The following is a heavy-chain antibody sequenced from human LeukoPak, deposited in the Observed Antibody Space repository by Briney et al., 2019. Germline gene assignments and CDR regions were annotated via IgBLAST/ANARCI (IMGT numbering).Heavy chain of an antibody. CDR1: GFTVSSNQ. CDR3: ARGADGVSSNSRGWFDP. V-gene: IGHV3-53*01. CDR2: IYSGGST. Sequence: PGGSLRLSCAASGFTVSSNQMNWVRQAPGKGLECVSVIYSGGSTYYTDSVKGRFTISRDNSKKTLHLQMNSLRAEDTAVYSCARGADGVSSNSRGWFDPWGQGTLVTVSS. J-gene: IGHJ5*02. D-gene: IGHD2-15*01.